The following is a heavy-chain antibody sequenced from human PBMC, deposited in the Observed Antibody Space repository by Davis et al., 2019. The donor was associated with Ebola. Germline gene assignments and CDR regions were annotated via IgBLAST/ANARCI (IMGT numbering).Heavy chain of an antibody. CDR3: ARGRYSYGIYYFDY. CDR2: MNPNSGNT. J-gene: IGHJ4*02. CDR1: GYTFTSYD. D-gene: IGHD5-18*01. V-gene: IGHV1-8*03. Sequence: ASVKVSCKASGYTFTSYDINWVRQATGQGLEWMGWMNPNSGNTGYAQKFQGRVTITRNTSISTAYMELSSLRSEDTAVYYCARGRYSYGIYYFDYWGQGTLVTVSS.